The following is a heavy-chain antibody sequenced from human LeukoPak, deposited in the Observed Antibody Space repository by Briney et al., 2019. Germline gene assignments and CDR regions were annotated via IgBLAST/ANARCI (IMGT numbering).Heavy chain of an antibody. J-gene: IGHJ4*02. CDR2: ISSSSSTI. Sequence: GGSLRLSCAASGFTFSSFGMNWVRQAPGKGLEWVSYISSSSSTIYYADSVKGRFTISRDNAKNSLYLQMNSLRAEDTAVYYCAKDLYNYGYWGQGTLVTVSS. D-gene: IGHD5-24*01. V-gene: IGHV3-48*01. CDR1: GFTFSSFG. CDR3: AKDLYNYGY.